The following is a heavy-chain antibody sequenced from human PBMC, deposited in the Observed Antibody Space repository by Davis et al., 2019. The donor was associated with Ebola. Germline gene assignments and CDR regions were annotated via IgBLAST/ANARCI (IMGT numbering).Heavy chain of an antibody. J-gene: IGHJ4*02. V-gene: IGHV1-2*04. CDR3: ARDRVCSGATCYAYFDF. D-gene: IGHD2-15*01. CDR1: GYTFTGYY. CDR2: INPNSGDT. Sequence: AVSVTVSCKASGYTFTGYYIHWVRQAPGQGLEWMGWINPNSGDTKYSQKFQGWVTMTRDTPISTAYMELNRLTSDDTAVYYCARDRVCSGATCYAYFDFWGQGTLVTVSS.